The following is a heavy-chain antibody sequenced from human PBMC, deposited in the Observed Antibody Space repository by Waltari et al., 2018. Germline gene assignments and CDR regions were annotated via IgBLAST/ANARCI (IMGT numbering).Heavy chain of an antibody. CDR1: GGSFSGYY. V-gene: IGHV4-34*01. J-gene: IGHJ4*02. CDR2: INHSGST. CDR3: ARGIGRSRRGDY. D-gene: IGHD3-10*01. Sequence: QVQLQQWGAGLLKPSETLSLTCAVYGGSFSGYYWSWIRQPPGKGLEWIGEINHSGSTNYNPSLKSRVTISVDTSKNQCSLKLSSVTAADTAVYYCARGIGRSRRGDYWGQGTLVTVSS.